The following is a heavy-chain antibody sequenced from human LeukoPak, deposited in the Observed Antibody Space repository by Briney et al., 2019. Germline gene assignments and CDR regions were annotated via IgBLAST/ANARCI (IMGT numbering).Heavy chain of an antibody. J-gene: IGHJ4*02. V-gene: IGHV1-18*01. CDR3: ARVKRYSSGWSDY. Sequence: ASVKVSCKASGYTFTSYGISWVRQAPGHELEWMGWISAYNGNTNYAQKFQGRVTMTRDTSISTAYMELSRLRSDDTAVYYCARVKRYSSGWSDYWGQGTLVTVSS. CDR1: GYTFTSYG. CDR2: ISAYNGNT. D-gene: IGHD6-19*01.